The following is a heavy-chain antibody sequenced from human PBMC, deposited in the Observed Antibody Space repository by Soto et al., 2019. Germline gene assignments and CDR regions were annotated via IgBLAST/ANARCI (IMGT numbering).Heavy chain of an antibody. CDR3: ATRIGVIVQYGLDV. CDR1: GLTFSNDA. CDR2: ISGSGDST. D-gene: IGHD2-21*01. J-gene: IGHJ6*02. Sequence: EVQLLESGGGLVQPGGSLRLSCAASGLTFSNDAMNWVRQAPGKGLEWVSVISGSGDSTYYADSVKGRFTISRDHSKNSLYLQMASMRADDPAVYYCATRIGVIVQYGLDVWGQGTTVTVSS. V-gene: IGHV3-23*01.